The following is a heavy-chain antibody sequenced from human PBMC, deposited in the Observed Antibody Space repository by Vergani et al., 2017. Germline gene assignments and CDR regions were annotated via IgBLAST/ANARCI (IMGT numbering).Heavy chain of an antibody. V-gene: IGHV4-38-2*02. Sequence: QVQLQESGPGLVKPSETLSLTCTVSGSSISSGYYWGWIRPPPGKGLVWIGSIYHSGSTYYNPSLKSRVTISVDTSKNQFSLKLSSVTAADTAVYYCAREARADDYVWGSYRYNVDYWGQGTLVTVSS. CDR1: GSSISSGYY. CDR3: AREARADDYVWGSYRYNVDY. D-gene: IGHD3-16*02. CDR2: IYHSGST. J-gene: IGHJ4*02.